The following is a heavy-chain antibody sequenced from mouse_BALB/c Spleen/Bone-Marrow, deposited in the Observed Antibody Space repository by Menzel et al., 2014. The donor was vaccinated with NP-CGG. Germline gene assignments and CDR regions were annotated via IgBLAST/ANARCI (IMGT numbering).Heavy chain of an antibody. V-gene: IGHV7-3*02. Sequence: EVKVVESGGGLVQPGGSLRLSCATSGFTFTDYYMSWVRQPPGKALEWLGFIRNKANGYTTEYSASVKGRFTISRDNSQGILYLQMNTLRAKDSATYYCARGWITTGFAYWGQGTLVTVSA. CDR1: GFTFTDYY. J-gene: IGHJ3*01. CDR3: ARGWITTGFAY. D-gene: IGHD1-1*01. CDR2: IRNKANGYTT.